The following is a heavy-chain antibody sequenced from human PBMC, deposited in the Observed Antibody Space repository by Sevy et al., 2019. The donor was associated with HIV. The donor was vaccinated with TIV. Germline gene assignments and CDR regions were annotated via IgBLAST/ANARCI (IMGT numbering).Heavy chain of an antibody. D-gene: IGHD2-2*01. CDR3: ARSRRRGGVVVVPAAMLDAFDI. CDR2: INPNSGGT. CDR1: GYTFTGYY. V-gene: IGHV1-2*06. Sequence: ASVKVSCKASGYTFTGYYMHWVRQAPGQGLEWMGRINPNSGGTNYAQKFQGRVTMTRDTFISTAYMEVSRLRSEDKAVYYCARSRRRGGVVVVPAAMLDAFDIWGQGTMVTVSS. J-gene: IGHJ3*02.